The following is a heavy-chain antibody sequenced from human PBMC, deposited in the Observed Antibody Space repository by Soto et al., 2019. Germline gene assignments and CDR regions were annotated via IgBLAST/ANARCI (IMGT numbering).Heavy chain of an antibody. D-gene: IGHD6-13*01. Sequence: SSETLSLTCTVSGGSISSYYWSWIRQAPGKGLEWIGCIDQSGRTSYNPSLKSRVSISVDTSKKQFSLNLISVTAADTAVYYCAGDRNSNIWASYWGPGTLVTVSS. CDR2: IDQSGRT. J-gene: IGHJ4*02. CDR1: GGSISSYY. V-gene: IGHV4-59*01. CDR3: AGDRNSNIWASY.